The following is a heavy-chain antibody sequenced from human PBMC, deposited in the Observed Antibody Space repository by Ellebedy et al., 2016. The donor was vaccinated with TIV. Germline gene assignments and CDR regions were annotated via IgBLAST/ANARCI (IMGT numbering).Heavy chain of an antibody. V-gene: IGHV3-7*01. CDR2: IKQDGSEK. J-gene: IGHJ4*02. CDR3: ASSGSLDY. Sequence: GGSLRLSXAASGFTFSSYAMSWVRQAPGKGLEWVANIKQDGSEKYYVDSVKGRFTISRDNAKNSLYLQMNSLRAEDTAVYYCASSGSLDYWGQGTLVTVSS. CDR1: GFTFSSYA. D-gene: IGHD3-10*01.